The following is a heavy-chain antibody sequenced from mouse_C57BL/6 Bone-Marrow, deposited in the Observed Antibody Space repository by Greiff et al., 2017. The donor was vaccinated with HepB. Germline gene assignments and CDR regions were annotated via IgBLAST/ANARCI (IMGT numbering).Heavy chain of an antibody. CDR2: IYPRSGNT. CDR3: ASSLSIYYYGYYYAMDY. D-gene: IGHD1-1*01. CDR1: GYTFTSYG. J-gene: IGHJ4*01. Sequence: VHLVESGAELARPGASVKLSCTASGYTFTSYGISWVKQRTGQGLEWIGEIYPRSGNTYYNEKFKGKATLTADKSSSTADMELRSLTSEDSAVYFCASSLSIYYYGYYYAMDYWGQGTSVTVSS. V-gene: IGHV1-81*01.